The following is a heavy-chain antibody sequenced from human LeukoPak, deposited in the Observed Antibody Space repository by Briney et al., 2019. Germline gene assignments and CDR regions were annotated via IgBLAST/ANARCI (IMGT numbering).Heavy chain of an antibody. Sequence: ASVKVSCKASGYTFTSYYMHWVRQAPGQGLEWMGIINTSGGSTSYAQKFQGRVTMTRDMYTSTVYMELRSLRSDDTAVYYCARYGAVVGMDVWGQGTTVTVSS. J-gene: IGHJ6*02. CDR1: GYTFTSYY. D-gene: IGHD6-19*01. CDR3: ARYGAVVGMDV. V-gene: IGHV1-46*01. CDR2: INTSGGST.